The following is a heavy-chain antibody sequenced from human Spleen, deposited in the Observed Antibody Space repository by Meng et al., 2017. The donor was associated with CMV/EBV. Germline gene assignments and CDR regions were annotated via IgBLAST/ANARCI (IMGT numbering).Heavy chain of an antibody. CDR2: ISSSYGDT. V-gene: IGHV3-23*01. CDR1: GFIFRSQA. Sequence: GGSLRLSCAASGFIFRSQAMSWVRQAPGKALEWVSAISSSYGDTYYADSVKGRFTISRDNSKNTLYLQMNSLRADDTAVYYCAKSERPLGLPSYYYFGLDVWGQGTTVTVSS. J-gene: IGHJ6*02. CDR3: AKSERPLGLPSYYYFGLDV. D-gene: IGHD3-16*01.